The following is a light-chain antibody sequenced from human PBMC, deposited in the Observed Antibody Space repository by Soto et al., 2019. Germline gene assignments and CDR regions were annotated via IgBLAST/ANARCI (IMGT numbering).Light chain of an antibody. CDR3: SSHTSSTALV. Sequence: QSALTQPASVSASPGQSIAISCTGTDSDIGGYDHVSWYQQHPGKAPKRLIYDVTNRPSGVSSRFSGSKAGRTASLTISGLQTEDEADYYCSSHTSSTALVCGTGTKVTVL. J-gene: IGLJ1*01. V-gene: IGLV2-14*03. CDR2: DVT. CDR1: DSDIGGYDH.